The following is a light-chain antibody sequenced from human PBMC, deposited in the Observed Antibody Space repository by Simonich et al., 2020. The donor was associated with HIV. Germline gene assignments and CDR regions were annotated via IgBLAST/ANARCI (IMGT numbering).Light chain of an antibody. CDR2: GAS. CDR1: QSVSSH. J-gene: IGKJ4*01. CDR3: QQYKDLILT. V-gene: IGKV3-15*01. Sequence: DIVMTQSPATLSVSPGERATLSCRASQSVSSHLAWYQQKPGQAPRLLIYGASTSATGIPARFSGSGSDTEFILTISSMQSEDFAVYFCQQYKDLILTFGGGTKVDIK.